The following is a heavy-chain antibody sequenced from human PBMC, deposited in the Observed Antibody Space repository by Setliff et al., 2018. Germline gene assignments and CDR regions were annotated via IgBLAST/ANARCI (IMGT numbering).Heavy chain of an antibody. V-gene: IGHV3-15*01. D-gene: IGHD3-22*01. Sequence: GGSLRLSCAVSGITFKNAWMTWVRQSPGKGLEWVGRIKSKSEGEARDYAAPVKGRFTISRDDSKQIVYLQMNSLKIEDTAVYYCSTGPRDSRNYLNWIGHWGQGALVTV. CDR1: GITFKNAW. J-gene: IGHJ5*02. CDR2: IKSKSEGEAR. CDR3: STGPRDSRNYLNWIGH.